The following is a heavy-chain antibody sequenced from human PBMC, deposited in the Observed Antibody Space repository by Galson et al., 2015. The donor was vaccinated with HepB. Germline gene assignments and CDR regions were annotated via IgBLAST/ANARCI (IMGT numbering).Heavy chain of an antibody. V-gene: IGHV1-3*01. D-gene: IGHD3-22*01. CDR3: AREVITMIVVVSARRFDY. CDR2: INAGNGNT. Sequence: SVKVSCKASGYTFTSYAMHWVRQAPGQRLEWMGWINAGNGNTKYSQKFQGRVTITRDTSASTAYMELSSLRSEDTAVYYCAREVITMIVVVSARRFDYWGQGTLVTVSS. CDR1: GYTFTSYA. J-gene: IGHJ4*02.